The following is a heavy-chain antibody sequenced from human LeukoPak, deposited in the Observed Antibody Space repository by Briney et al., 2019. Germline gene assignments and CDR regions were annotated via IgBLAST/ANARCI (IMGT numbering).Heavy chain of an antibody. V-gene: IGHV3-23*01. D-gene: IGHD4-17*01. CDR1: GFTFSSYA. J-gene: IGHJ4*02. CDR2: ISGSGDST. CDR3: ARDRLSVTTD. Sequence: PGGSLRLSCAASGFTFSSYAMSWVRQAPGKGLEWVSAISGSGDSTYYADSVTGRFSISRDNAKNSLYLQMNSLRDGDTAVYYCARDRLSVTTDWGQGTLVTVSS.